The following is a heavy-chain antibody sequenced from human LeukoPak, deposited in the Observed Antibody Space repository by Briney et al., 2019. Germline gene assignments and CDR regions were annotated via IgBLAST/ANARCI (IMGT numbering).Heavy chain of an antibody. Sequence: GGSLRLSCAASGFTFSGSAMHWVRQASGEGLEWVGRIRSKANSYATAYAASVKGRFTISRDDSKNTAYLQMNSLKTEDTAVYYCTRHGIIKAARTHYYYGMDVWGQGTRSPSP. J-gene: IGHJ6*02. CDR2: IRSKANSYAT. CDR1: GFTFSGSA. CDR3: TRHGIIKAARTHYYYGMDV. V-gene: IGHV3-73*01. D-gene: IGHD6-6*01.